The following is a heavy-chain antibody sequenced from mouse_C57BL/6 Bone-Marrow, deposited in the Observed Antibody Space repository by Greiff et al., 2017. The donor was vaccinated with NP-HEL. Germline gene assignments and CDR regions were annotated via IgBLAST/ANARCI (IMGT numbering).Heavy chain of an antibody. Sequence: VQLKESGTVLARPGASVKMSCKTSGYTFTSYWMHWVKQRHGQGLAWIGAIYPGNSDTSYNQKFKGKAKLTAVTSASTAYMELSSLTNEDSAVYYCTKGRYYDVDWFAYWGQGTLVTVSA. CDR1: GYTFTSYW. J-gene: IGHJ3*01. CDR2: IYPGNSDT. D-gene: IGHD2-4*01. V-gene: IGHV1-5*01. CDR3: TKGRYYDVDWFAY.